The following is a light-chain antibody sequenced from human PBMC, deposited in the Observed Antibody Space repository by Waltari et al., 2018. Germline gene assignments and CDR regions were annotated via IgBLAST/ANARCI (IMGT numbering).Light chain of an antibody. Sequence: DVLITQSPRSLPVTLGQPATISCSSSQSLVHSDGKTYLNWFHQRPGQSPRRLSYKVFNRDSGVPYSFSGSGSGTDFTLKISRVEAEDVATYYCMQDTQLPLTFGQGTKVEIK. J-gene: IGKJ1*01. V-gene: IGKV2-30*02. CDR3: MQDTQLPLT. CDR2: KVF. CDR1: QSLVHSDGKTY.